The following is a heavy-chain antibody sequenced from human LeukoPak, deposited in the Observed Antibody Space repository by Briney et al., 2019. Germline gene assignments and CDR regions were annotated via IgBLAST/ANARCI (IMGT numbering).Heavy chain of an antibody. CDR2: ISSSSSYI. Sequence: PGGSLRLSCAASGFTFSSYGMSWVRQAPGKGLEWVSSISSSSSYIYYADSVKGRFTISRDNAKNSLYLQMNSLRAEDTAVYYCASSYGSGSFDIWGQGTMVTVSS. CDR3: ASSYGSGSFDI. J-gene: IGHJ3*02. V-gene: IGHV3-21*01. D-gene: IGHD3-10*01. CDR1: GFTFSSYG.